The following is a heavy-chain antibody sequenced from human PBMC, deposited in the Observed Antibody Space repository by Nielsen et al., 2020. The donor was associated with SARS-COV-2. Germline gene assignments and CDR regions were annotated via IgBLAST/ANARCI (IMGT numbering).Heavy chain of an antibody. J-gene: IGHJ3*02. Sequence: SVKVSCKASGFTFTSSAVQWVRQARGQRLEWIGWIVVGSGNTNYAQKFQERVTITRDMSTSTAYMELSSLRSEDPAVYYCAAGDYDILTGPTSGAFDIWGQGTMVTVSS. CDR2: IVVGSGNT. V-gene: IGHV1-58*01. D-gene: IGHD3-9*01. CDR3: AAGDYDILTGPTSGAFDI. CDR1: GFTFTSSA.